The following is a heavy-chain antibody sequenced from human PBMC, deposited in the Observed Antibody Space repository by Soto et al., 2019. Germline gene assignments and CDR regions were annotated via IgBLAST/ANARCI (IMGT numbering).Heavy chain of an antibody. Sequence: QVQLVQSGAEMKKPGSSLKVSCPSSGGTFNTYAMNWVRQAPGQGPEWMGDISPMFGAANYAPKFQRRVTITADEATGTSYMQLSSLTSEDTALYFCAREVQVHTPAFVYWGQGTLVTVSS. CDR2: ISPMFGAA. D-gene: IGHD3-10*01. CDR3: AREVQVHTPAFVY. CDR1: GGTFNTYA. V-gene: IGHV1-69*19. J-gene: IGHJ4*02.